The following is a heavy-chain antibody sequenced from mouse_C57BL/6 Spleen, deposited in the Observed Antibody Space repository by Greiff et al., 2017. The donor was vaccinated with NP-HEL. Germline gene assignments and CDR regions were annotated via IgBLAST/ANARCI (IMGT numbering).Heavy chain of an antibody. CDR3: ARGPYYYGSRGWYFDV. Sequence: VQLQQSGPELVKPGASVKIPCKASGYTFTDYNMDWVKQSHGQSLEWIGDINPNNGGTIYNQKFKGKATLTVATSSSTAYMELRSLTSEETAFYYCARGPYYYGSRGWYFDVWGTGTTVTVSS. CDR2: INPNNGGT. J-gene: IGHJ1*03. V-gene: IGHV1-18*01. D-gene: IGHD1-1*01. CDR1: GYTFTDYN.